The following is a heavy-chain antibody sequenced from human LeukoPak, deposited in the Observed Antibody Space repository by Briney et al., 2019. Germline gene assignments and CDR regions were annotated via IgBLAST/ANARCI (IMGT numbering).Heavy chain of an antibody. CDR2: INTNTGNP. CDR1: GNTFTTYV. V-gene: IGHV7-4-1*02. CDR3: ARVPSNIEESYYFDY. D-gene: IGHD1-26*01. Sequence: ASVKVSCKASGNTFTTYVMNWVRQAPGQGLEWMGWINTNTGNPTYAQGFTGRFVFSLDTSVSTAYLQISSLKAEDTAVYYCARVPSNIEESYYFDYWGQGTLVTVSS. J-gene: IGHJ4*02.